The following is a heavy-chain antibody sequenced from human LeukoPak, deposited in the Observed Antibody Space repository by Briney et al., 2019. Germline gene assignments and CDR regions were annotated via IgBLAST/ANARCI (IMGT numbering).Heavy chain of an antibody. V-gene: IGHV1-18*01. CDR1: GYTFTSHG. CDR3: ARDPSNTSGRYTYFDY. Sequence: ASVKVSCKPYGYTFTSHGISWVRHAPGQGLEWMGWISAFNGETHYAQNLQGRVTMTTDTSTSTAYMELRSLRSDDTAVYYCARDPSNTSGRYTYFDYWGQGTLVTVSS. J-gene: IGHJ4*02. CDR2: ISAFNGET. D-gene: IGHD3-16*02.